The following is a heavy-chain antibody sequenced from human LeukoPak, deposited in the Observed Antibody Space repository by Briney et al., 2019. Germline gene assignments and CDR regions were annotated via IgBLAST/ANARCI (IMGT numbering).Heavy chain of an antibody. J-gene: IGHJ6*03. V-gene: IGHV4-34*01. CDR3: ASQGHHGKIVGTTLSYFYMDV. D-gene: IGHD1-26*01. CDR1: GGSFSGYY. CDR2: INHSGST. Sequence: SETLSLTCAVYGGSFSGYYWSWIRQPPEKGLEWIGEINHSGSTNYNPSLKSRVTISVDTSTNQFSLKLSSVTAADTAFYYCASQGHHGKIVGTTLSYFYMDVWGKGTTVTVSS.